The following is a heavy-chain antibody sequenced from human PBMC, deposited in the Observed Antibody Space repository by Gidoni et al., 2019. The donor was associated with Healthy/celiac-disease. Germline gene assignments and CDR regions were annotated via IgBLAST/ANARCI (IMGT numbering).Heavy chain of an antibody. CDR3: AREPITGTTGGMDV. V-gene: IGHV4-59*01. CDR2: IYYSGST. D-gene: IGHD1-20*01. CDR1: GGSISSYY. J-gene: IGHJ6*02. Sequence: QVQLQESGPGLVKPSETLSLTCTVSGGSISSYYWSWIRQPPGKGLEWIGYIYYSGSTNYNPSLKSRVTISVDTSKNQFSLKLSSVTAADTAVYYCAREPITGTTGGMDVWGQGTTVTVSS.